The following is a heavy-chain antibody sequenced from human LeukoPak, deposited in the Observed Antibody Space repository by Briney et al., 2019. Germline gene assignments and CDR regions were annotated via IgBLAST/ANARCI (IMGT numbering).Heavy chain of an antibody. CDR1: GFTFSSYS. Sequence: GGSLRLSCAASGFTFSSYSMNWVRQAPGKGLEWVSYISSSSSTIYYADSVKGRFTISRDNAKNSLYLQMNSLRAEDTAVYYCARGEDYYGSGTRSYMDVWGKGTTVTVSS. D-gene: IGHD3-10*01. CDR3: ARGEDYYGSGTRSYMDV. J-gene: IGHJ6*03. V-gene: IGHV3-48*01. CDR2: ISSSSSTI.